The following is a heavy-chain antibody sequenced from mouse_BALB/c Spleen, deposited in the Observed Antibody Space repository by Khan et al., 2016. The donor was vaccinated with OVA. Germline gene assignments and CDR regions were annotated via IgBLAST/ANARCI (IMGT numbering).Heavy chain of an antibody. J-gene: IGHJ4*01. CDR2: IWPGGST. D-gene: IGHD2-2*01. V-gene: IGHV2-9*02. CDR1: GFSLTSYG. Sequence: VQLQESGPGLVAPAQTLSITCTASGFSLTSYGVNWVRQPPGQGLEWLGVIWPGGSTNYNSARMSRLSISKDNSTSQAIFNINSLQADDTAMYYCARYYGSYCAMDYWGPGTSVTVSS. CDR3: ARYYGSYCAMDY.